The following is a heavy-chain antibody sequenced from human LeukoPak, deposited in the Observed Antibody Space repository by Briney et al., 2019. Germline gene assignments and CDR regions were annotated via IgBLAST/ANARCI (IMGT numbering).Heavy chain of an antibody. Sequence: GGSLRLSCAASGFTFSDYYMGWIRQAPGKGLEWVAYISSSGSNIHYADSVKGRFTISRDNAKNSLYLQMNSLRAEDTAVYYCAELGITMIGGVWGKGTTVTISS. CDR3: AELGITMIGGV. CDR2: ISSSGSNI. D-gene: IGHD3-10*02. J-gene: IGHJ6*04. CDR1: GFTFSDYY. V-gene: IGHV3-11*01.